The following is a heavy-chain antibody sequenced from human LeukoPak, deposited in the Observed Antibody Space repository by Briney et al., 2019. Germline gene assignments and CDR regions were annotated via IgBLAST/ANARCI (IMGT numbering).Heavy chain of an antibody. Sequence: GGSLRLSCAASGFTFDDYAMHWVRQAPGKGLEWVSGISWKSGSIGYADSVKGRFTISRDNAKNSLYLQMNSLRAEDTALYYCAKDLGLRYFDWFGENAFDIWGQGTMVTVSS. CDR3: AKDLGLRYFDWFGENAFDI. V-gene: IGHV3-9*01. D-gene: IGHD3-9*01. J-gene: IGHJ3*02. CDR2: ISWKSGSI. CDR1: GFTFDDYA.